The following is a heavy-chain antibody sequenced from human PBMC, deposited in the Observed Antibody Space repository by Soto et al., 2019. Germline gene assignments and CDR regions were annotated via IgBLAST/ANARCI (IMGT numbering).Heavy chain of an antibody. CDR3: ARTDAPYSPSYFDL. V-gene: IGHV4-4*02. CDR2: IYHSGST. J-gene: IGHJ2*01. CDR1: GGSISSSNW. Sequence: QVQLQESGPGLVKPSGTLSLTCAVSGGSISSSNWWSWVRQPPGKGLEWIGEIYHSGSTNYNPSLKSRLTIARDKSKNQFALKLSSVTAADTALYYCARTDAPYSPSYFDLWGRGTLVTVSS. D-gene: IGHD2-15*01.